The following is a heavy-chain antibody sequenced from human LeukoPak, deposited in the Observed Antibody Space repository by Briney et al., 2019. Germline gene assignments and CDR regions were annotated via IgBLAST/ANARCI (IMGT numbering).Heavy chain of an antibody. Sequence: ASVKVSCKASGYTFTGYYIHWVRQAPGQGLEWMGMIYPRDGSTSYAQKFQGRVTVTRDTSTSTVHMELSGLRSEDTAVYYCTRDQEGFDYWGQGTLVTVSS. CDR3: TRDQEGFDY. V-gene: IGHV1-46*01. CDR1: GYTFTGYY. J-gene: IGHJ4*02. CDR2: IYPRDGST.